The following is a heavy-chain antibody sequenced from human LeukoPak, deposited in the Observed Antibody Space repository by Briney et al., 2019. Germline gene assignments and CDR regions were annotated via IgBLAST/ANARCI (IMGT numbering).Heavy chain of an antibody. CDR2: INSVGGTT. CDR1: GFTFNTYG. J-gene: IGHJ4*02. V-gene: IGHV3-48*04. CDR3: ARGYAGIDY. Sequence: GGSLRLSCAASGFTFNTYGMNWFRQAPGRGLEWISYINSVGGTTFYADSVKGRFTISRDNAKNTLYLQMNSLRAEDTAVYYCARGYAGIDYWGQGSLVTVSS. D-gene: IGHD5-12*01.